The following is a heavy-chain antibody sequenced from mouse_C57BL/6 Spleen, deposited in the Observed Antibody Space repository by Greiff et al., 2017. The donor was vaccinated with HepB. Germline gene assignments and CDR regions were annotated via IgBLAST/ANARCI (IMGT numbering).Heavy chain of an antibody. CDR3: ARWLPRYYFDY. D-gene: IGHD2-2*01. CDR1: GYSFTGYY. Sequence: EVQLVESGPELVKPGASVKISCKASGYSFTGYYMNWVKQSPEKSLEWIGEINPSTGGTTYNQKFKAKATLTVDKSSSTAYMQLKSLTSEDSAVYYCARWLPRYYFDYWGQGTTLTVSS. V-gene: IGHV1-42*01. J-gene: IGHJ2*01. CDR2: INPSTGGT.